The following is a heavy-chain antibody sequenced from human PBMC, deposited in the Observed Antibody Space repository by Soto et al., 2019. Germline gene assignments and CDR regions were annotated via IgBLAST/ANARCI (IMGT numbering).Heavy chain of an antibody. J-gene: IGHJ5*02. Sequence: QVQLQESGPGLVKPSETLSLTCTVSGGSISSYYCSWIRQPPGKGLEWIGYIYYSGSTNYNPSLKSRVTISVDTSQNQFSLKLSSVTAAATAVYYCAGAPLTYYYCSGSFGSGLFDPWGQGTLVTVSS. CDR2: IYYSGST. CDR3: AGAPLTYYYCSGSFGSGLFDP. CDR1: GGSISSYY. D-gene: IGHD3-10*01. V-gene: IGHV4-59*08.